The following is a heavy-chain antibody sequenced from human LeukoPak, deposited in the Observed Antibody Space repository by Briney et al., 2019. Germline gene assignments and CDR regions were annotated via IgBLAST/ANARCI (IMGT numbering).Heavy chain of an antibody. J-gene: IGHJ4*02. V-gene: IGHV4-59*11. CDR1: GGSIRSHY. D-gene: IGHD3-22*01. CDR2: IYYSGST. Sequence: SETLSLTCTVSGGSIRSHYWSWIRQPPGKGLEWIGYIYYSGSTNYNPSLKSRVTISVDTSKNQFSLKLSSVTAADTAVYYCARDRGDYDGSGYYGYFDYWGQGALVTVSS. CDR3: ARDRGDYDGSGYYGYFDY.